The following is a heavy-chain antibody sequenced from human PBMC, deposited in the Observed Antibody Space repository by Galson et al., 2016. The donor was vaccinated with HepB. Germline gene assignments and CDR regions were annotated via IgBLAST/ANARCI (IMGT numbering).Heavy chain of an antibody. D-gene: IGHD3-10*01. CDR2: IYWADDK. V-gene: IGHV2-5*02. J-gene: IGHJ6*02. CDR3: AHSRRIAMAQRATGYYIMDV. CDR1: GFSLNSYAVG. Sequence: PALVTPTQTLTLTCTFSGFSLNSYAVGVGWMRQPPGKAPEWLALIYWADDKGYSPSLESRLSRSKDTSKNQVVLTLTNMDPVDTATYYCAHSRRIAMAQRATGYYIMDVWGQGTAVTVSS.